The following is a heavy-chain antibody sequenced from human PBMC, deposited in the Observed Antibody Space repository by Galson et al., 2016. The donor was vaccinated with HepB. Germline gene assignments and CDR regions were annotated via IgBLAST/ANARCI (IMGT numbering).Heavy chain of an antibody. CDR2: IFHTGTS. CDR1: GASINDSTW. CDR3: ARAAIVPGARMVFDP. J-gene: IGHJ5*02. D-gene: IGHD2-2*01. V-gene: IGHV4-4*02. Sequence: SETLSLTCTVSGASINDSTWWTWVRQAPGRGLEWIGEIFHTGTSNNNPFLSSRFTLSIDTSKNQFSLNLTSATAADTAFYYCARAAIVPGARMVFDPCGQGTLVTVSS.